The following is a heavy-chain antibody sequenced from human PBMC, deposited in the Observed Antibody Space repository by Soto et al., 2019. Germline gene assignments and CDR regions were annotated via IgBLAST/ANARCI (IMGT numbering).Heavy chain of an antibody. J-gene: IGHJ4*02. CDR1: GYTFTDYF. CDR2: INPDNGGT. V-gene: IGHV1-2*02. D-gene: IGHD5-12*01. CDR3: TGSTQYSASLEFDF. Sequence: ASVKVSCKASGYTFTDYFIHWVRQAPGQGLEWMGWINPDNGGTVYAQKFQGRITMARDTPVSTVYMELSGLRSGDTAVYYCTGSTQYSASLEFDFWGQGTLVTVSS.